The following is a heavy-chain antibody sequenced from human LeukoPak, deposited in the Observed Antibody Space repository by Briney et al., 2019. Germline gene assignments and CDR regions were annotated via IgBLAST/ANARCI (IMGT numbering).Heavy chain of an antibody. J-gene: IGHJ6*03. CDR3: ARANRIAAAGNHYYYYMDV. Sequence: PGGSLRLSCAASGFMFSNYWMNWVRQAPGKGLEWVANIKPDGSDKYYLDSIKGRFTISRDNAKNSLFLQLSSLRSEDTAVYYCARANRIAAAGNHYYYYMDVWGKGTTVTVSS. V-gene: IGHV3-7*01. CDR1: GFMFSNYW. D-gene: IGHD6-13*01. CDR2: IKPDGSDK.